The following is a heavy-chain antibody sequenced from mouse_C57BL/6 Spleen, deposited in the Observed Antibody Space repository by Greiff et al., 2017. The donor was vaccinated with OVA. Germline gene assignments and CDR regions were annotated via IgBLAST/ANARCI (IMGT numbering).Heavy chain of an antibody. CDR1: GFNIKDYY. CDR3: ARDGDYYAMDY. CDR2: IDPEDGET. V-gene: IGHV14-2*01. Sequence: EVQLQESGAELVKPGASVKLSCTASGFNIKDYYMHWVKQRTEQGLEWIGRIDPEDGETTSAPKFQGKATITADTSSNTAYLQLSSLTSEDTAVYCCARDGDYYAMDYWGQGTSVTVSS. J-gene: IGHJ4*01.